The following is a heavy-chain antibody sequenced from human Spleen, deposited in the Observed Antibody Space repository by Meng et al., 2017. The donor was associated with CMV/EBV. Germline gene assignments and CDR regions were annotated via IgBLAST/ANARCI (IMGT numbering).Heavy chain of an antibody. CDR3: AKDYSNFPYYYYGMDV. D-gene: IGHD4-11*01. J-gene: IGHJ6*02. Sequence: GGSLRLSCAASGFTFSTYAMNWVRQAPGKGLEWVSSISSGSTYIYYADSVKGRFTISRDNSKNTLYLQMNSLRAEDTAVYYCAKDYSNFPYYYYGMDVWGQGTTVTVSS. V-gene: IGHV3-21*04. CDR1: GFTFSTYA. CDR2: ISSGSTYI.